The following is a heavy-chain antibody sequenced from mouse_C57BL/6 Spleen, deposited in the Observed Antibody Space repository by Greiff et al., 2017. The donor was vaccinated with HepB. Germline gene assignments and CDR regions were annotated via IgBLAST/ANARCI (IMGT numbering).Heavy chain of an antibody. D-gene: IGHD2-1*01. V-gene: IGHV5-17*01. J-gene: IGHJ3*01. CDR1: GFTFSDYG. CDR2: ISSGSSTI. Sequence: EVQVVESGGGLVKPGGSLKLSCAASGFTFSDYGMHWVRQAPEQGLEWVAYISSGSSTIYYADTVKGRFTISRDNAKNTLFLQMTSLRSEDTAMYYCARDNYRNLGGFAYWGQGTLVTVSA. CDR3: ARDNYRNLGGFAY.